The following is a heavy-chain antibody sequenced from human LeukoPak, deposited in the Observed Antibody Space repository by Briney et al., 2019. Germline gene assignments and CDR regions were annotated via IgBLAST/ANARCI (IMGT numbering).Heavy chain of an antibody. J-gene: IGHJ5*02. CDR1: GFSLSTNGVG. V-gene: IGHV2-5*01. CDR2: IYWNDDK. CDR3: AHQKLPWFGELYWFDP. Sequence: KESGPTLVNPTQTLTLTCTFSGFSLSTNGVGVGWIRQPPGKALEWLALIYWNDDKRYSTSLKSRLTITKDTSKSQVVLTMTNMDPVDTATYYCAHQKLPWFGELYWFDPWGQGTLVTVSS. D-gene: IGHD3-10*01.